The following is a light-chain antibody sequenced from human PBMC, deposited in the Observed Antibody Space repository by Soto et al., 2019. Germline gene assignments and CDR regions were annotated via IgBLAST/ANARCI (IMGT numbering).Light chain of an antibody. Sequence: EIVLTQSPATMSLSPGERATLSCRTSQSVSRNLAWYQQKPGQAPRLLIYDASQRATGIAARFSGGGSGTDFTLTISSLEPEDFALYYCQHRSNWPAFGGGTKVDIK. CDR2: DAS. V-gene: IGKV3-11*01. CDR3: QHRSNWPA. J-gene: IGKJ4*01. CDR1: QSVSRN.